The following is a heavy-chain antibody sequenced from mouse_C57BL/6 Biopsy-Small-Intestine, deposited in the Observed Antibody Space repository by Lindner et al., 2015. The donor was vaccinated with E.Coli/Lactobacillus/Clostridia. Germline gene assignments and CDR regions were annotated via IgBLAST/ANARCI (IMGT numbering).Heavy chain of an antibody. Sequence: VQLQESGPGMVKPSQSLSLTCTVTGYSITSGYDWHWIRHFPGNKLEWMGYISYSGSTNYNPSLKSRIFITHDTSKNHFFLKLNSVTTEDTATYYCARGYYGSSYGYYFDYWGQGTTLTVSS. J-gene: IGHJ2*01. CDR3: ARGYYGSSYGYYFDY. CDR2: ISYSGST. CDR1: GYSITSGYD. V-gene: IGHV3-1*01. D-gene: IGHD1-1*01.